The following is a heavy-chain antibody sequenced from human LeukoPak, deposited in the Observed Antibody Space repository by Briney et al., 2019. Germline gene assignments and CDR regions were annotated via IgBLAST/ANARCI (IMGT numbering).Heavy chain of an antibody. J-gene: IGHJ3*02. CDR3: ARAPSYGGGAFDI. CDR2: IYYSGST. V-gene: IGHV4-59*01. Sequence: NPSETLFLTCTVSGGSISSYYWSWIRQPPGKGLEWIGYIYYSGSTNYNPSLKRRVTISVDTSKNQFSLKLSSVTAADTAVYYCARAPSYGGGAFDIWGQGTMVTVSS. D-gene: IGHD4-23*01. CDR1: GGSISSYY.